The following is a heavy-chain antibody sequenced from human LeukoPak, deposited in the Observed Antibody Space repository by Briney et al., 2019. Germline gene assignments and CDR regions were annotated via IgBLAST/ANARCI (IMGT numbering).Heavy chain of an antibody. Sequence: GASVKVPCKASGYTFTSYGISWVRQAPGQGLEWMGWISAYNGNTNYAQKLQGRVTMTTDTSTSTAYMELRSLRSDDTAVYYCARVFQRGYSYGYPDYWGQGTLVTVSS. D-gene: IGHD5-18*01. CDR3: ARVFQRGYSYGYPDY. V-gene: IGHV1-18*01. CDR2: ISAYNGNT. J-gene: IGHJ4*02. CDR1: GYTFTSYG.